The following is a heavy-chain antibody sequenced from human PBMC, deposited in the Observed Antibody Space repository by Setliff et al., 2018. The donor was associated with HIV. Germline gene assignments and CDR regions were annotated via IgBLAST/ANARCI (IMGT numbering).Heavy chain of an antibody. CDR3: ARGRKKTLAVSGTRYFDF. Sequence: PSETLSLTCTVSGGSASNSRYYWAWIRQPPGKGLEYIGSVHYNEKTYYNPSLKSRVTISIDTSKNQFSLKLTSVTAADMGVYYCARGRKKTLAVSGTRYFDFWGQGTLGTVSS. CDR1: GGSASNSRYY. J-gene: IGHJ4*02. D-gene: IGHD6-19*01. V-gene: IGHV4-39*01. CDR2: VHYNEKT.